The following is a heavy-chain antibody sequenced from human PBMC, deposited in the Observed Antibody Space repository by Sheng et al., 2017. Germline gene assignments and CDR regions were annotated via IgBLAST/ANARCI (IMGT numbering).Heavy chain of an antibody. V-gene: IGHV4-34*01. D-gene: IGHD3-3*02. CDR1: GGSFSGYY. J-gene: IGHJ6*02. CDR2: INHSGST. CDR3: ARVQGHFWSGYYYYYYGMDV. Sequence: QVQLQQWGAGLLKPSETLSLTCAVYGGSFSGYYWSWIRQPPGKGLEWIGEINHSGSTNYNPSLKSRVTISVDTSKNQFSLKLSSVTAADTAVYYCARVQGHFWSGYYYYYYGMDVWGQGTTVTVSS.